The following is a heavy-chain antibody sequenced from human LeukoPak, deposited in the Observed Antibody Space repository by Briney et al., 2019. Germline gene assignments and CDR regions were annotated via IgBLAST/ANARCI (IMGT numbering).Heavy chain of an antibody. D-gene: IGHD3-10*01. CDR3: AKATYYYGSGSYYYFDY. Sequence: GGSLRLSCAASGFTFSSYDMNWVRQVPGKGLEWVSSINRSGTYIYYADSVKGRFTTSRDNAKNSLFLQMNSLRAEDTAVYYCAKATYYYGSGSYYYFDYWGQGTLVTVSS. J-gene: IGHJ4*02. V-gene: IGHV3-21*04. CDR2: INRSGTYI. CDR1: GFTFSSYD.